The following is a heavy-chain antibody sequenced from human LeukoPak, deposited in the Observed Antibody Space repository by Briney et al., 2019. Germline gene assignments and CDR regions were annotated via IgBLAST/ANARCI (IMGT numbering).Heavy chain of an antibody. CDR3: ARGPYYDSSGYYV. Sequence: SETLSLTCTVSGGSISSYYWSWIRQTPGKGLEWIGYIYYSGSTNYNPSLKSRVTISVDTSKNQFSLKLSSVTAADTAVYYCARGPYYDSSGYYVWGQGTLVTVSS. CDR1: GGSISSYY. J-gene: IGHJ4*02. V-gene: IGHV4-59*01. D-gene: IGHD3-22*01. CDR2: IYYSGST.